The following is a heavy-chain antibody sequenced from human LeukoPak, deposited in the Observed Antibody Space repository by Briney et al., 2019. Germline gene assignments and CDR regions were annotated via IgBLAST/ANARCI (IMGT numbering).Heavy chain of an antibody. CDR1: GYTFTSYY. J-gene: IGHJ4*02. D-gene: IGHD2-21*02. V-gene: IGHV1-46*01. Sequence: ASVKVSCKASGYTFTSYYMHWVRQAPGQGLEWMGIINPSGGSTSYAQKFQGRVTMTRDTSTSTVYMELSSLRSEDTAVYYCAGGLQGIVVVTAIRGIDYWGQGTLVTVSS. CDR3: AGGLQGIVVVTAIRGIDY. CDR2: INPSGGST.